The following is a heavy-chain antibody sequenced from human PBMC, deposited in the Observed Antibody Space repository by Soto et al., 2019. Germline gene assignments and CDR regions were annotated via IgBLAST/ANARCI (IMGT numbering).Heavy chain of an antibody. Sequence: EVQLLESGGGLVQPGGSLRLSCAASGFTFSSYAMSWVRQAPGKGLEWVSASSGSGGSTYYADSVKGRFTISRDNSKNTLYLQMNSLRAEDTAVYYCAKDWFIVVVTAILSGWGQGTLVTVSS. CDR1: GFTFSSYA. V-gene: IGHV3-23*01. J-gene: IGHJ4*02. CDR2: SSGSGGST. D-gene: IGHD2-21*02. CDR3: AKDWFIVVVTAILSG.